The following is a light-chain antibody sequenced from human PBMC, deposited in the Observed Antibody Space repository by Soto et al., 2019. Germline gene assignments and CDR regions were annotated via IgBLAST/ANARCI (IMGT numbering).Light chain of an antibody. CDR3: QQYNNFST. J-gene: IGKJ1*01. V-gene: IGKV3-15*01. Sequence: ILMTQSPATLSVSPGERATLSFRASQTVSSNLAWYQQKPGQAPRLLIYGASSLQAGVPSRFSGSGSGTEFTLTISSLQPDDFATYYCQQYNNFSTFGQGTKVDIK. CDR1: QTVSSN. CDR2: GAS.